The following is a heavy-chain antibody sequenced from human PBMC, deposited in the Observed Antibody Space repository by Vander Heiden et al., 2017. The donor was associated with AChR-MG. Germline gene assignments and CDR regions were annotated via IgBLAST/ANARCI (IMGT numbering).Heavy chain of an antibody. V-gene: IGHV4-34*01. D-gene: IGHD4-4*01. Sequence: QVQLQQWGAGLLKPSETLSLTCAVYGGSFSGYYWSWIRQPPGKGLEWIGEINHSGSTNYNPSLKSRVTISVDTSKNQFSLKLSSVTAADTAVYYCARGRTTVRRRHMDVWGKGTTVTVSS. J-gene: IGHJ6*03. CDR3: ARGRTTVRRRHMDV. CDR2: INHSGST. CDR1: GGSFSGYY.